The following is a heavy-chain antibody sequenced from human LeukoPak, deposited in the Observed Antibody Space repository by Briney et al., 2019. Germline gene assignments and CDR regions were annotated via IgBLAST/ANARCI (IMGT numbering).Heavy chain of an antibody. CDR2: INHSGST. Sequence: SETLSLTCAVYGGSFSGYYWSWIRQPPGKGLEWIGEINHSGSTNYNPSLKSRVTISVDTSKNQFSLKLSSVTAADTAVYYCAKTRIAAAGTKAAFDIWGQGTMVTVSS. CDR3: AKTRIAAAGTKAAFDI. D-gene: IGHD6-13*01. CDR1: GGSFSGYY. V-gene: IGHV4-34*01. J-gene: IGHJ3*02.